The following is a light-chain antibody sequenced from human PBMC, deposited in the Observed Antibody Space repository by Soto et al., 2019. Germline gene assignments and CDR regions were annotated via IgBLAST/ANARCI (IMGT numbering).Light chain of an antibody. CDR2: DVS. CDR3: SSYTSSSLYV. CDR1: SSDVGGYDY. Sequence: QSVLTQPASVSGSPGQSITISCTGTSSDVGGYDYVSWYQHHPGKAPKLMIYDVSNRPSGVSNRFSGSKSGNTASLTISGLQAEDEAEYYCSSYTSSSLYVFGTGTKVTVL. V-gene: IGLV2-14*03. J-gene: IGLJ1*01.